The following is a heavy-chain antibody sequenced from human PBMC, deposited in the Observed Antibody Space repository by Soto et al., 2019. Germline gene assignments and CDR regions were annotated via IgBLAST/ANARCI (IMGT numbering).Heavy chain of an antibody. CDR2: SYSSGGT. V-gene: IGHV3-23*01. CDR1: GFTLAKYT. J-gene: IGHJ4*02. CDR3: ARDREPDGIWTFDS. D-gene: IGHD3-9*01. Sequence: LGGSLRLSCAASGFTLAKYTMGWVRQTPRKGLEWVAESYSSGGTEYADSVKGRFTISRDNSKNTLFLQMKNLRVEDTALYYCARDREPDGIWTFDSWGQGTLVTVSS.